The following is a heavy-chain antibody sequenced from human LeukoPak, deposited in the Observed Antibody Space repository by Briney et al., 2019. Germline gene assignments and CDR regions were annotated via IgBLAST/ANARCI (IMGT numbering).Heavy chain of an antibody. J-gene: IGHJ6*04. Sequence: SQTLSLTCSVSGGSVSSDSYLWTWIRQPPGKGLEYIGYIHDSGSTDNNPSLKSRVTISVDTSKNQFSLKLSSVTAADTAVYYCARGILKCSGGNCYYYGMDVWGKGTTVTVSS. V-gene: IGHV4-61*01. CDR2: IHDSGST. D-gene: IGHD2-15*01. CDR3: ARGILKCSGGNCYYYGMDV. CDR1: GGSVSSDSYL.